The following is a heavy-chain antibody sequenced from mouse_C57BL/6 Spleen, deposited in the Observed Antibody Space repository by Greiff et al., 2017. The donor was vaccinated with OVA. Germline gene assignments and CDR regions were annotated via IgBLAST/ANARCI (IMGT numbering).Heavy chain of an antibody. V-gene: IGHV5-16*01. J-gene: IGHJ4*01. Sequence: EVQRVESEGGLVQPGSSMKLSCTASGFTFSDYYMAWVRQVPEKGLEWVANINYDGSSTYYLDSLKSRFIISRDNEKNILYLQMSSLKSEDTATYYCAREDYGSSYGAMDYWGQGTSVTVSS. CDR1: GFTFSDYY. CDR3: AREDYGSSYGAMDY. CDR2: INYDGSST. D-gene: IGHD1-1*01.